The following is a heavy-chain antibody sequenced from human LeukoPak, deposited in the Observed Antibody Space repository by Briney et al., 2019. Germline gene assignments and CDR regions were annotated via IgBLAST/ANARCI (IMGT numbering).Heavy chain of an antibody. CDR3: ATAREVGAIDY. D-gene: IGHD1-26*01. CDR2: ISGSGSTI. CDR1: GFTFSSYV. V-gene: IGHV3-23*01. Sequence: GGSLRLSCAASGFTFSSYVMSWVRQAPGKGLEWVSAISGSGSTIYYADSVKGRFTISRDNSKNTLYLQMNSLRAEDTAVYYCATAREVGAIDYWGQGTLVTVSS. J-gene: IGHJ4*02.